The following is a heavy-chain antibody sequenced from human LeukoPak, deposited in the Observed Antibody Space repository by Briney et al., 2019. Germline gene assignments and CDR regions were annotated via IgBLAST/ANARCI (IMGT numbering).Heavy chain of an antibody. D-gene: IGHD2-15*01. J-gene: IGHJ3*02. CDR3: ARVPPRIRGGTFDI. CDR2: ISSFGSYI. CDR1: RFTFSSYS. V-gene: IGHV3-21*01. Sequence: PGGYLRPSCSASRFTFSSYSMNRVRQAPGKGLEWGSSISSFGSYIYYTDSVKGRFTISRDNAKNSLYLQMNSLRVEDTAVYYCARVPPRIRGGTFDIWGQGTMVTVSS.